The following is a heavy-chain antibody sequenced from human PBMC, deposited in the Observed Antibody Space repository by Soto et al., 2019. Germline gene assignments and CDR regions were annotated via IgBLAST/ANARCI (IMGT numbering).Heavy chain of an antibody. CDR3: ARANDCGGDCYLH. V-gene: IGHV4-30-2*01. J-gene: IGHJ1*01. CDR2: IYHSGST. D-gene: IGHD2-21*02. CDR1: GGSISSGGYS. Sequence: QLQLQESGSGLVKPSQTLSLTCAVSGGSISSGGYSWSWIRQPPGKGLEWIGYIYHSGSTYYNPSLTSRVTISVDRSKNQFSLKLSSVTAADTAVYYCARANDCGGDCYLHWGQGSLVTVSS.